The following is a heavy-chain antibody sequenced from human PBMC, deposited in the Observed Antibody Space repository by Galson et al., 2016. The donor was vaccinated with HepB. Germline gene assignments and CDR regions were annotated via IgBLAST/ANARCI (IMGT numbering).Heavy chain of an antibody. V-gene: IGHV1-18*04. J-gene: IGHJ5*02. CDR3: ATYQEGSGRVWFDP. Sequence: SVKVSCKASGHTFISNSVTWVRQAPGQGLEWMGGLNAYNGNKHYAQNLQGRVTMTTETSTNTAYMELRSLRPDDTAVYYCATYQEGSGRVWFDPWGQGTPVIVSP. CDR2: LNAYNGNK. D-gene: IGHD3-10*01. CDR1: GHTFISNS.